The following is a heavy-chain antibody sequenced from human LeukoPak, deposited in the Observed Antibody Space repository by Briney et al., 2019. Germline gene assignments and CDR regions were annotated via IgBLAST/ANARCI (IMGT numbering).Heavy chain of an antibody. D-gene: IGHD2-15*01. CDR3: ARDVGWDAFDT. Sequence: GASVKVSCKASGGTFSSYTISWVRQAPGQGPEWMGRIIPILGIANYAQKFQGRVTITADKSTSTAYMELSSLRSEDTAVYYCARDVGWDAFDTWGQGTMVTVSS. J-gene: IGHJ3*02. V-gene: IGHV1-69*04. CDR1: GGTFSSYT. CDR2: IIPILGIA.